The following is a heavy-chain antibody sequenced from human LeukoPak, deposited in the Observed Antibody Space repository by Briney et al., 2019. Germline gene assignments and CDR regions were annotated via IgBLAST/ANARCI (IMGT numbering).Heavy chain of an antibody. CDR1: GFTFSSYS. V-gene: IGHV3-23*01. Sequence: GGSLRLSCAASGFTFSSYSMNWVRQAPGKGLEWVSAISGSGGSTYYADSVKGRFTISRDNSKNTLYLQMNSLRAEDTAVYYCAKDAGYSVYYFDYWGQGTLVTVSS. CDR2: ISGSGGST. J-gene: IGHJ4*02. D-gene: IGHD5-18*01. CDR3: AKDAGYSVYYFDY.